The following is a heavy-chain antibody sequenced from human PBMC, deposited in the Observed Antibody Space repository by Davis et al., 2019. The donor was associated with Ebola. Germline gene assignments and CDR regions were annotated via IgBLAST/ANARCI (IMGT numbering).Heavy chain of an antibody. CDR3: ARDLRDYGDCFNY. D-gene: IGHD4-17*01. CDR1: GGSISSGDYY. CDR2: IYYSGST. V-gene: IGHV4-30-4*01. J-gene: IGHJ4*02. Sequence: PSETLSLTCTVSGGSISSGDYYWSWIRQPPGKGLEWIGYIYYSGSTYYNPSLKSRVTISVDTSKNQFSLKLSSVTAADTAVYYCARDLRDYGDCFNYWGQGTLVTVSS.